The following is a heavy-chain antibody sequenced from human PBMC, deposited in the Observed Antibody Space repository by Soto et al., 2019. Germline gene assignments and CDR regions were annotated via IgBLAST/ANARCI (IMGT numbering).Heavy chain of an antibody. D-gene: IGHD3-9*01. CDR1: GFTFSNAW. CDR2: IKSKTDGGTT. J-gene: IGHJ6*02. V-gene: IGHV3-15*07. CDR3: TTDVREYYDILTGYYSAYGMDV. Sequence: GGSLRLSCAASGFTFSNAWMNWVRQAPGKGLEWVGRIKSKTDGGTTDYAAPVKGRFTISRDDSKNTLYLQMNSLKTEDTAVYYCTTDVREYYDILTGYYSAYGMDVWGQGTTVTVSS.